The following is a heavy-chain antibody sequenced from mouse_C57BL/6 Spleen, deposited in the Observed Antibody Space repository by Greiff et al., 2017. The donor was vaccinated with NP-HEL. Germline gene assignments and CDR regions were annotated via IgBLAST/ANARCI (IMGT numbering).Heavy chain of an antibody. V-gene: IGHV5-4*03. CDR2: ISDGGSYT. D-gene: IGHD2-3*01. J-gene: IGHJ4*01. Sequence: EVNVVESGGGLVKPGGSLKLSCAASGFTFSSYAMSWVRQTPEKRLEWVATISDGGSYTYYPDNVKGRFTISRDNAKNNLYLQMSHLKSEDTAMYYCARGDDGYYNYAMDYWGQGTSVTVSS. CDR1: GFTFSSYA. CDR3: ARGDDGYYNYAMDY.